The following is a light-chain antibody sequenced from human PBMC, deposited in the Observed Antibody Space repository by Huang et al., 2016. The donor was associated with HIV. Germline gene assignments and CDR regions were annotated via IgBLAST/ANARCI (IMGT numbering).Light chain of an antibody. V-gene: IGKV1-39*01. J-gene: IGKJ1*01. CDR3: QQSYDTPT. CDR2: SAS. Sequence: DIQMTQSPSSLSASVGDRVTITCRASQSISSYLIWYQQKPGKPPRLLIYSASTLQSGVPSRFSGGGSGTDFTLTISSLQPEDFATYYCQQSYDTPTFGQGTKVEIK. CDR1: QSISSY.